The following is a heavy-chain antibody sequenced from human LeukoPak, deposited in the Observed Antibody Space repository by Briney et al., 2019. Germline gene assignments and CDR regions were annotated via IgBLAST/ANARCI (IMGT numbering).Heavy chain of an antibody. Sequence: ASVKVSCKASGYTFTSYYMHWVRQAPGQGLEWMGIINPSGGSTSYAQKFQGRVTMTRDTSTSTVYMELSSLRSEDTAVYYYARETSSAEYFQHWGQGTLVTVSS. CDR1: GYTFTSYY. J-gene: IGHJ1*01. V-gene: IGHV1-46*01. CDR3: ARETSSAEYFQH. CDR2: INPSGGST.